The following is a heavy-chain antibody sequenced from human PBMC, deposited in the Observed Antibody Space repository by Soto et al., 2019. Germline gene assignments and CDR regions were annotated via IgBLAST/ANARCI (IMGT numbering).Heavy chain of an antibody. Sequence: GGSLRLSCAASGFTFSSYAMGWVRQGPGKGLEWVAVVSIGGSTHYADSVRGRFTISRDNSKNTLSLQMNSLTAEDTAVYFCAKRRGAGGHFDYWGQGALVTVYS. D-gene: IGHD1-26*01. CDR1: GFTFSSYA. CDR2: VSIGGST. J-gene: IGHJ4*02. CDR3: AKRRGAGGHFDY. V-gene: IGHV3-23*01.